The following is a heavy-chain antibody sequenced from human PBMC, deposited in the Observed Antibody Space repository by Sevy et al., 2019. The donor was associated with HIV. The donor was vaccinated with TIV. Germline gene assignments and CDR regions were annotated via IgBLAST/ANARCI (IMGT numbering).Heavy chain of an antibody. CDR2: FDPEDGET. CDR1: GYTLTDLS. D-gene: IGHD3-22*01. V-gene: IGHV1-24*01. Sequence: ASVKVSCKVSGYTLTDLSIHWVRQAPGKGLEWMGRFDPEDGETSYAQKFQGRFTMTEDTSRDTAYMELNSLRSEDTAVYYCATTREYYSDNSGYFDYWGQGTLVTVSS. J-gene: IGHJ4*02. CDR3: ATTREYYSDNSGYFDY.